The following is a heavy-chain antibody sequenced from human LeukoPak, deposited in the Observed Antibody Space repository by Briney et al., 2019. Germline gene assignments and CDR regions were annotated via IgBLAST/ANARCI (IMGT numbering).Heavy chain of an antibody. D-gene: IGHD2-2*01. CDR3: AKVLTYCPSISCVRGGFDN. CDR2: ISGSGANT. V-gene: IGHV3-23*01. CDR1: GFTFTSYA. Sequence: PGGSLRLSCAASGFTFTSYALTWVRQSPGKGLEWVSAISGSGANTYYADSVKGRFTISRENSRNTLYMQMNSLRAEDTAVYYCAKVLTYCPSISCVRGGFDNWGQGTLVTVSS. J-gene: IGHJ4*02.